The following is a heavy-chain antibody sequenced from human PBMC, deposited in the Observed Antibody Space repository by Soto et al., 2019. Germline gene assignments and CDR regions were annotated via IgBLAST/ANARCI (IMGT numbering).Heavy chain of an antibody. CDR1: RFTFSTYW. Sequence: GGSLRLSCAASRFTFSTYWMTWVRQTPGKGLEWVANIHQDGNEKYYMDSVKGRFTISRDNAKNSLYLQMTSLRAEDTAVYYCAGGNALDVWGQGTLVTVSS. V-gene: IGHV3-7*01. CDR2: IHQDGNEK. J-gene: IGHJ6*02. CDR3: AGGNALDV.